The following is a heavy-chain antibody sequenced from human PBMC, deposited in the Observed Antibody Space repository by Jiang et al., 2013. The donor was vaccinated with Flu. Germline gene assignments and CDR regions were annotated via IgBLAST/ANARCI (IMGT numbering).Heavy chain of an antibody. Sequence: VQLLESGGGLVQPGGSLRLSCAASGFRFSSYVMGWVRQAPGKGLECVSLISGRGDSTHYGDSVKGRFTISRDNSNNTLYLQLNSLRVDDTAVYYCVKGGWELQSDFQFWGQGTRVAVSS. CDR3: VKGGWELQSDFQF. CDR2: ISGRGDST. J-gene: IGHJ4*02. V-gene: IGHV3-23*01. CDR1: GFRFSSYV. D-gene: IGHD1-7*01.